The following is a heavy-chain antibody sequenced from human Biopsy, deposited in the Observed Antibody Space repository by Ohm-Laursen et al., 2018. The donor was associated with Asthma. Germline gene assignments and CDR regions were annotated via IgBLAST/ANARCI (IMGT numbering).Heavy chain of an antibody. CDR3: ARTFHFWSPYHAEHYQL. CDR2: IKHDGSEK. D-gene: IGHD3-3*02. CDR1: GFPLDDYW. Sequence: SLRLSCTASGFPLDDYWIRWVRQVPGKGLEWVANIKHDGSEKNHVDSLKGRFTISKDNAKNSLYLQMNSLRAEDTAVYYCARTFHFWSPYHAEHYQLWGQGTLVTVSS. J-gene: IGHJ1*01. V-gene: IGHV3-7*01.